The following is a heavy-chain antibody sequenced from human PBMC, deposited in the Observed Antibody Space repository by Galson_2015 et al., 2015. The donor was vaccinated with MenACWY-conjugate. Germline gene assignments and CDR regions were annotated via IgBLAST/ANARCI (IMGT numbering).Heavy chain of an antibody. CDR2: ISTSGGRT. D-gene: IGHD3-3*01. CDR1: GFTFSTFG. V-gene: IGHV3-23*01. Sequence: SLRLSCAASGFTFSTFGMSWVRQAPGKGLEWVSAISTSGGRTYYADSVRGRFTISRDNADNILYLQMNSLRVADTAVYYCAKASFGVTIGEVFAFDSWGQGTM. J-gene: IGHJ3*01. CDR3: AKASFGVTIGEVFAFDS.